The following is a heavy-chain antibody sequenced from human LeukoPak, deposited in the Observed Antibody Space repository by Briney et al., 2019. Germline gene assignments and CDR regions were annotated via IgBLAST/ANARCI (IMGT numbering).Heavy chain of an antibody. D-gene: IGHD2-2*01. CDR2: IKQDGSEK. J-gene: IGHJ4*02. CDR1: GFTFSSYW. Sequence: GGSLRLSCAASGFTFSSYWMSWVRQAPGKGLEWVANIKQDGSEKYYVDSVKGRFTISRDNAKNSLYLQMNSLRAEDTAVYYCARVYCSSTSCHGDYWGQGTLVTVSS. V-gene: IGHV3-7*01. CDR3: ARVYCSSTSCHGDY.